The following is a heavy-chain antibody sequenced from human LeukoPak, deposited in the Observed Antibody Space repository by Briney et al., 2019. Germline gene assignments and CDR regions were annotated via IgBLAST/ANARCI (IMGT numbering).Heavy chain of an antibody. CDR1: GYTFTGYY. V-gene: IGHV1-2*02. CDR2: INPNSGGT. D-gene: IGHD3-10*02. J-gene: IGHJ6*03. CDR3: ARGGTMIGYYYYYMDV. Sequence: GASVKVSCKASGYTFTGYYMHWVRQAPGQGLEWMGWINPNSGGTNYAQKLQGRVTMTRDTSMSTAYMELSRLRSDDTAVYYCARGGTMIGYYYYYMDVWGKGTTVTVSS.